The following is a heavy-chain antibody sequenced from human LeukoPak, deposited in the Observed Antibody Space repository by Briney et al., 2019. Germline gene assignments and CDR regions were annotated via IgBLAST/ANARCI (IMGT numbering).Heavy chain of an antibody. CDR1: GYTFSDYY. V-gene: IGHV1-2*02. D-gene: IGHD3-16*01. Sequence: GASVKVSCKASGYTFSDYYLHWVRQAPGQGLEWMAWINPKNDDTNYAQKFQGRVSMTRDTSISTAYMELSRLRSDDTAVYYCARAGTVMLLDYWGQGTQVTVSS. CDR3: ARAGTVMLLDY. CDR2: INPKNDDT. J-gene: IGHJ4*02.